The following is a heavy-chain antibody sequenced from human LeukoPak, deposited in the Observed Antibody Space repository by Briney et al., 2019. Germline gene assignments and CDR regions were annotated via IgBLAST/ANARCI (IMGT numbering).Heavy chain of an antibody. CDR3: AKDHPRYYGSGSFQLRFDP. CDR2: ISNSAPST. J-gene: IGHJ5*02. Sequence: PGGSLRLSCAASGFTFNNYGMSWVRQAPGKGLEWVSEISNSAPSTYYADSVKGRFTISRDNSKNTLYLQMNSLRAEDTAVYYCAKDHPRYYGSGSFQLRFDPWGQGTLVSVSS. CDR1: GFTFNNYG. V-gene: IGHV3-23*01. D-gene: IGHD3-10*01.